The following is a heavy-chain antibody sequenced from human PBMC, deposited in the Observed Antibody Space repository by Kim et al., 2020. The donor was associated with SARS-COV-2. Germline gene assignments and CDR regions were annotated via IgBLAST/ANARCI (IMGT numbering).Heavy chain of an antibody. CDR1: GFTFSSYS. Sequence: GGSLRLSCAASGFTFSSYSINWVRQAPGKGLEWVSSISSSSSYIYYADSVKGRFTISRDNAKNSLYLQMNSLRAEDTAVYYCARDLRRLELNNWFDPWGQGTLGSVSS. V-gene: IGHV3-21*01. CDR2: ISSSSSYI. J-gene: IGHJ5*02. CDR3: ARDLRRLELNNWFDP. D-gene: IGHD1-7*01.